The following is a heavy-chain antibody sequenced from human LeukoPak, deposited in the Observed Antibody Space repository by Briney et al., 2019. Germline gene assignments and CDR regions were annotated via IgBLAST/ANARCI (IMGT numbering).Heavy chain of an antibody. CDR1: GGSISNYY. D-gene: IGHD2-8*01. V-gene: IGHV4-59*13. CDR2: IYYSGTT. J-gene: IGHJ4*02. CDR3: ARAGNGPLDY. Sequence: SETLSLTCTVSGGSISNYYWSWVRQPPGKGLEWIGHIYYSGTTNYSPSLKSRVTISVDTSKNQFSLKLNSVTAADTAVYYCARAGNGPLDYWGQGTLVTVSS.